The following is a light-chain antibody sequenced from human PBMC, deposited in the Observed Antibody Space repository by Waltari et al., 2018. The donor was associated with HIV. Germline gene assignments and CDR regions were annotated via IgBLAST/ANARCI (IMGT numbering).Light chain of an antibody. Sequence: DIQMTQSPSSVSASVGDTVTITCRASQDIGSRLAWYQQRPGKAPKLLIYAASTVQTGVPSRFSGSGSWTDFTLTISSLQPEDFATYYCQEATNFPFTFGPGTKVEI. CDR1: QDIGSR. CDR3: QEATNFPFT. V-gene: IGKV1-12*02. J-gene: IGKJ3*01. CDR2: AAS.